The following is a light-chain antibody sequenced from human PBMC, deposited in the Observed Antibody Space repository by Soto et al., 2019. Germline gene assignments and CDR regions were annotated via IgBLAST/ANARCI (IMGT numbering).Light chain of an antibody. CDR1: QSVSSY. V-gene: IGKV3-11*01. J-gene: IGKJ5*01. Sequence: EIVLTQSPATLSLSPGERATLSCRASQSVSSYLAWYQQKPGQAPRLLIYDASNRATGIPARFSGSGSGTDFTLTISSLEPEDFAVYYCKQYKEWPPFTFGQGTRLENK. CDR2: DAS. CDR3: KQYKEWPPFT.